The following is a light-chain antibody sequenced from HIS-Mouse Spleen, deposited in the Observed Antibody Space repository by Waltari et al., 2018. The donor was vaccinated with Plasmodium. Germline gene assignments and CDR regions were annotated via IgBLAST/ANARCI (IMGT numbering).Light chain of an antibody. CDR2: YYSDSGK. CDR1: SDLTVRIYN. V-gene: IGLV5-37*01. J-gene: IGLJ3*02. Sequence: PVLTQPPSSSASPGDSARLTCTIPSDLTVRIYNVYWYQHNQGSPPMYLLYYYSDSGKGQGSGVPSRFSGSKDASANTGILLISGLQSGDEADYYCMIWPSNASGVFGGGTELTVL. CDR3: MIWPSNASGV.